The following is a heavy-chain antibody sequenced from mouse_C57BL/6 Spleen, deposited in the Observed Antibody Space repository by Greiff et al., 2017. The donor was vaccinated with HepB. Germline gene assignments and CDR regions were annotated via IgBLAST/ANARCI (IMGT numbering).Heavy chain of an antibody. CDR2: ISDGGSYT. J-gene: IGHJ1*03. V-gene: IGHV5-4*01. Sequence: DVMLVESGGGLVKPGGSLKLSCAASGFTFSSYAMSWVRQTPEKRLEWVATISDGGSYTYYPDNVKGRFTISRDNAKNNLYLQMSHLKSEDTAMYYCARDTTVVLRWYFDVWGTGTTVTVSS. D-gene: IGHD1-1*01. CDR1: GFTFSSYA. CDR3: ARDTTVVLRWYFDV.